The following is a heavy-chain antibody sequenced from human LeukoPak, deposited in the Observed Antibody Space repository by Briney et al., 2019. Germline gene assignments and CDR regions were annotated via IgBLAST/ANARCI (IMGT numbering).Heavy chain of an antibody. CDR2: INPNSGGT. D-gene: IGHD3-3*01. CDR1: GYTFTGYY. CDR3: ARDGITIFGVVEADY. V-gene: IGHV1-2*02. J-gene: IGHJ4*02. Sequence: ASVKVSCKASGYTFTGYYMHWVRPAPGQGLEWMGWINPNSGGTNCAQKFQGRVTMTRDTSISTAYMELSRLRSDDTAVYYCARDGITIFGVVEADYWGQGTLVTVSS.